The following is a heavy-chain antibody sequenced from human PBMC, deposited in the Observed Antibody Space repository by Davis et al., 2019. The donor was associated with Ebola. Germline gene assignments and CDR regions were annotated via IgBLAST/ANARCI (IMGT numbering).Heavy chain of an antibody. V-gene: IGHV3-21*01. CDR3: ARSSAYSSSWTTSLGFDP. CDR2: ISSSSSYI. D-gene: IGHD6-13*01. Sequence: GGSLRLSCAASGFTFSSYSMNWVRQAPGKGLEWVSSISSSSSYIYYADSVKGRFTISRDNAKNSLYLQMNSLRAEDTAVYYCARSSAYSSSWTTSLGFDPWGQGTLVTVSS. CDR1: GFTFSSYS. J-gene: IGHJ5*02.